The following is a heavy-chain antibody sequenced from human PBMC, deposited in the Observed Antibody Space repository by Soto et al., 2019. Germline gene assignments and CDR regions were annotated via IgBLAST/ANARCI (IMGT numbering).Heavy chain of an antibody. CDR3: AKQSPTSTFDN. V-gene: IGHV3-23*01. Sequence: EVHLLESGGGLVQPGGSVRLSCTASGFTFNSYAMHWVRQAPGKGLEWVSSMSGSGGRTSYADSVKGRFTISRDTSKNTLYLQMNYLRVEDTAVYHCAKQSPTSTFDNWGQGNPVTVSS. J-gene: IGHJ4*02. CDR2: MSGSGGRT. CDR1: GFTFNSYA.